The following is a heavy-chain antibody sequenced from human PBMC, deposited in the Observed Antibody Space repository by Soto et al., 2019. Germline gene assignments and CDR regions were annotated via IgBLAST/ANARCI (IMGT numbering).Heavy chain of an antibody. CDR3: GRGVAGHWNYYDY. CDR1: GYTFTDYY. V-gene: IGHV1-2*04. Sequence: ASVKVSCKASGYTFTDYYIHWVRQAPGQGLEWMGWINPNSGGTDYARKFQGWVTMTRDTSISTAYMELSRLRSDHSAVYYCGRGVAGHWNYYDYWGEGTLVTVSP. D-gene: IGHD1-1*01. CDR2: INPNSGGT. J-gene: IGHJ4*02.